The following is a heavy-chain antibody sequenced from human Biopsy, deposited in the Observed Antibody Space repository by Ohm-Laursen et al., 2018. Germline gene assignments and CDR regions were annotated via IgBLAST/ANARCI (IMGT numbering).Heavy chain of an antibody. CDR1: GASMTDYF. CDR2: AYPSGTT. D-gene: IGHD3-3*01. V-gene: IGHV4-4*07. CDR3: ARTPRDSFWSGSYKRGLWFDP. J-gene: IGHJ5*02. Sequence: TLSLTCSVSGASMTDYFRSWIWQPAGKGLEWIGRAYPSGTTYYNPSLKGRVTISIDASKNQLSLKVTSVTAADTAVYYCARTPRDSFWSGSYKRGLWFDPWGQGTLVIVSS.